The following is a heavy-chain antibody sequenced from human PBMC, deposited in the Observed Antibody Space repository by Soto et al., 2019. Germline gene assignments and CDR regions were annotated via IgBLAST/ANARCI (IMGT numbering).Heavy chain of an antibody. V-gene: IGHV3-48*01. Sequence: GGSLRLSCAASGCPFSEFGMNWVRQATGKGLEWISHVSSTSTTIQYADSVKGRFTISRDNVKNSLFLQMNSLRAEDTAVYYCAKGLGNGQKWYFDSLNAPFDYWGQGTLVTVSS. CDR1: GCPFSEFG. CDR3: AKGLGNGQKWYFDSLNAPFDY. J-gene: IGHJ4*02. D-gene: IGHD3-9*01. CDR2: VSSTSTTI.